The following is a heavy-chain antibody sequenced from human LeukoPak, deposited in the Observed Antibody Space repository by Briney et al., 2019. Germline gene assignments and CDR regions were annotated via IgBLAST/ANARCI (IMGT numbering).Heavy chain of an antibody. CDR3: ARDGWMEKDCSSTSCYNSPRARGPGAFDI. CDR1: GGTFSSYA. D-gene: IGHD2-2*02. CDR2: IIPILGIA. J-gene: IGHJ3*02. V-gene: IGHV1-69*04. Sequence: ASVKVSCKASGGTFSSYAISWVRQAPGQGLEWMGMIIPILGIANYAQKFQGRVTITADKSTSTAYMELSSLRSEDTAVYYCARDGWMEKDCSSTSCYNSPRARGPGAFDIWGQGTMVTVSS.